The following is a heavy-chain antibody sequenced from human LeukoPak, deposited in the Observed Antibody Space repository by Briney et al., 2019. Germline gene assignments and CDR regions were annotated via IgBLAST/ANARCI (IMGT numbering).Heavy chain of an antibody. D-gene: IGHD2-15*01. J-gene: IGHJ4*02. CDR3: AKQKGYCSGGSCYYSDY. CDR1: GFTFSSYP. V-gene: IGHV3-23*01. CDR2: LRGSGAST. Sequence: GGPVRLSCAASGFTFSSYPMSWVRPAPGQGPEWVSTLRGSGASTSYADSVKGRFTISRDNSKNTLYLQMNSLRAEDTARYYCAKQKGYCSGGSCYYSDYWGQGTLVTVSS.